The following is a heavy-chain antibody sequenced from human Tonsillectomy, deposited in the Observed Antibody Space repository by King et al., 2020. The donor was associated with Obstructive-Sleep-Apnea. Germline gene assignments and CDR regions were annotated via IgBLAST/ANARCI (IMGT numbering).Heavy chain of an antibody. D-gene: IGHD3-22*01. CDR3: ARERRQYYYDSSGPYYYYYGMDV. J-gene: IGHJ6*02. V-gene: IGHV4-34*01. CDR1: GGSFSGYY. Sequence: VQLQQWGAGLLKPSETLSLTCAVYGGSFSGYYWSWIRQPPGKGLEWSGEINHSGNTNYNPSLKSRVPISVDTSKNQFSLKLSSVPAADTAVYDCARERRQYYYDSSGPYYYYYGMDVWGQGTTVTVSS. CDR2: INHSGNT.